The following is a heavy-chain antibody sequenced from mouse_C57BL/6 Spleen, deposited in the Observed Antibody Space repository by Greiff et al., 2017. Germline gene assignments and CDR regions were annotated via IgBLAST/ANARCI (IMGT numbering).Heavy chain of an antibody. V-gene: IGHV1-31*01. D-gene: IGHD1-1*01. J-gene: IGHJ1*03. Sequence: VQLQQSGPELVKPGASVKISCKASGYSFTGYYMHWVKQSHGNILDWIGYIYPYNGVSSYNQKFKGKATLTVDKSSSTAYMELRSLTSEDSAVYYCASAPDYGSSHWYFDVWGTGTTVTVSS. CDR3: ASAPDYGSSHWYFDV. CDR2: IYPYNGVS. CDR1: GYSFTGYY.